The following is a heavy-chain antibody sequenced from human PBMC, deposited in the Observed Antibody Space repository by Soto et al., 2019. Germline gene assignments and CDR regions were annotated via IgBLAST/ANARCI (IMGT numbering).Heavy chain of an antibody. J-gene: IGHJ4*02. Sequence: PGGSLRLSCAASGFTFSSYAMSWVRQAPGKGLEWVSTISGSGGSIYYADSVKGRLSISRDNSKNTVFLQMNSLRAEDTAVYYCAKGDDRYSSNHVDYWGQGTLVTVSS. CDR1: GFTFSSYA. D-gene: IGHD6-13*01. CDR3: AKGDDRYSSNHVDY. CDR2: ISGSGGSI. V-gene: IGHV3-23*01.